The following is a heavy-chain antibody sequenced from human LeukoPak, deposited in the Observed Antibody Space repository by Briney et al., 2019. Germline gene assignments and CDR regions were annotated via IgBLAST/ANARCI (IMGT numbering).Heavy chain of an antibody. CDR3: ARFRYYYYDSSGYYYFDY. D-gene: IGHD3-22*01. CDR2: IYYGGST. Sequence: SETLSLTCTVSGGSISSSIHYWGWIRQPPGKGLEWIENIYYGGSTYYNPSLKSRVTMSVDTSKNQFSLRLSSVTAADTAVYYCARFRYYYYDSSGYYYFDYWGQGTLVTVSS. CDR1: GGSISSSIHY. J-gene: IGHJ4*02. V-gene: IGHV4-39*01.